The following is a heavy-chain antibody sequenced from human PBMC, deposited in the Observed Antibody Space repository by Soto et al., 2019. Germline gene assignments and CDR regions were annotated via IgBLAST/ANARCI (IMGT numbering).Heavy chain of an antibody. D-gene: IGHD5-18*01. V-gene: IGHV5-51*01. CDR1: GYNFSRNW. CDR2: IYPGDSDT. CDR3: ARPFGDTAMVIDY. J-gene: IGHJ4*02. Sequence: LKISCKGSGYNFSRNWIGWVRQMPGKGLEWMGIIYPGDSDTRYSPSFQGQVTISADKSINTAYLQWSSLKASDTAIYYCARPFGDTAMVIDYWGQGTQVTVSS.